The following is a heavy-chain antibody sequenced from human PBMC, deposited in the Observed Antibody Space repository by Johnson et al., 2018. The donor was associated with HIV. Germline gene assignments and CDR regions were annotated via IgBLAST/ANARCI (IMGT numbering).Heavy chain of an antibody. CDR1: GFSFSDYY. CDR3: ARARLGELLWAFDI. CDR2: IRYDGSNK. J-gene: IGHJ3*02. D-gene: IGHD1-26*01. V-gene: IGHV3-33*08. Sequence: QVQLVESGGGVVQPGRSLRLSCAASGFSFSDYYMSWIRQAPGKGLEWVAFIRYDGSNKYYADSVKGRFTISRDNSKNTLYLQMNSLRAEDTAVYYCARARLGELLWAFDIWGQGTMVTVSS.